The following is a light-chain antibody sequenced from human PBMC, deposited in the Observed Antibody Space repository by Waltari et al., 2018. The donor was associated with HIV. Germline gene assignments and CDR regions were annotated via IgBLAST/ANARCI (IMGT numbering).Light chain of an antibody. CDR3: SSFANRDGFYVL. Sequence: QSALTQPPSASGSPGQSVTLSRTGTNRDIGTYAYVSWYHKHPGKAPKLVISEVTKRPSGVSDRFSGSKSGNTAFLTVSGLQAEDEADYYCSSFANRDGFYVLFGGGTRLTVL. CDR1: NRDIGTYAY. CDR2: EVT. J-gene: IGLJ2*01. V-gene: IGLV2-8*01.